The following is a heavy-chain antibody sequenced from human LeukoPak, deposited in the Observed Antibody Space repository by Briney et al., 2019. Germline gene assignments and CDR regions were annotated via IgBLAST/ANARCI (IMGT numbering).Heavy chain of an antibody. CDR2: INHSGST. J-gene: IGHJ5*02. D-gene: IGHD4-11*01. CDR1: GGSFSGYY. V-gene: IGHV4-34*01. Sequence: SETLSLTCAVYGGSFSGYYWSWIRQPPGKGLEWIGEINHSGSTNYNPSLKSRVTIPVDTSKNQFSLKLSSVTAEDTAVYYCARDNPTSNYGVGTWGWFDPWGQGTLVTVSS. CDR3: ARDNPTSNYGVGTWGWFDP.